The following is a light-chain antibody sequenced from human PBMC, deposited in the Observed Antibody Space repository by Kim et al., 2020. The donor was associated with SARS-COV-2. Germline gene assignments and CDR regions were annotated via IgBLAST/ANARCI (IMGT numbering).Light chain of an antibody. CDR1: QTVTHNY. Sequence: SPGDSATLSCWASQTVTHNYLAWYQQKPGQAPRLLIYGASNRAAGIPDRFSGSGSATDFTLTISRLEPEDFAVYYCQHYDTSPTWTFGQGTKVEI. V-gene: IGKV3-20*01. CDR3: QHYDTSPTWT. CDR2: GAS. J-gene: IGKJ1*01.